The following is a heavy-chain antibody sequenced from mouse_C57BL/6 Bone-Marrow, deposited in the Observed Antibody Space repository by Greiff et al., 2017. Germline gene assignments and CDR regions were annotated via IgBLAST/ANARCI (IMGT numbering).Heavy chain of an antibody. V-gene: IGHV1-4*01. CDR3: ARYGSTWFAY. CDR2: INPSSGYT. J-gene: IGHJ3*01. D-gene: IGHD1-1*01. CDR1: GYTFTSYT. Sequence: VKLVESGAELARPGASVKMSCKASGYTFTSYTMHWVKQRPGQGLEWIGYINPSSGYTKYNQKFKDKATLTADKSSSTAYMQLSSLTSEDSAVYYCARYGSTWFAYWGQGTLVTVSA.